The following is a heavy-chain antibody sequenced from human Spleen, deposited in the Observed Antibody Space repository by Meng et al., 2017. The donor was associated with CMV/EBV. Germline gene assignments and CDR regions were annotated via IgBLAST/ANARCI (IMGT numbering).Heavy chain of an antibody. CDR2: INWNGRST. CDR1: GFNFDDFA. V-gene: IGHV3-20*04. J-gene: IGHJ4*02. D-gene: IGHD4-11*01. CDR3: TTDYMTTNY. Sequence: LSLTCAASGFNFDDFAMAWVRQAPGKGLEWVSGINWNGRSTDYADSVRGRFTISRDNAKNSLYLQMNNLRAEDTAFYYCTTDYMTTNYWGQGTQVTVSS.